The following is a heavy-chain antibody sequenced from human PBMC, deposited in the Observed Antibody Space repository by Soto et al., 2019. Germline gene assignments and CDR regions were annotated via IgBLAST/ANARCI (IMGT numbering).Heavy chain of an antibody. CDR2: ISPNGSST. V-gene: IGHV1-46*01. Sequence: AGVTVSCKAREGRFTSHYIQCVEEAAGQGVEGMGIISPNGSSTRVAQTFQGRIIMTRDTSTSTVYMELRRLTSEDTAVYFCARSSGGAYGIITGGYNWLAPWGQGCLVTVSS. J-gene: IGHJ5*02. D-gene: IGHD3-10*01. CDR1: EGRFTSHY. CDR3: ARSSGGAYGIITGGYNWLAP.